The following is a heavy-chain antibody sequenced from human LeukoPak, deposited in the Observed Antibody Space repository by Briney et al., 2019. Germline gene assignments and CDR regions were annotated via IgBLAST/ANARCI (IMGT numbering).Heavy chain of an antibody. Sequence: GRSLRLSCAASGFAFTTYTMTWARQAPGRRLEWVSSKSRTSHYTDYADSVKGRFAISRDNAKNSVFLQMNSLRVEDTAVYYCATTQDVTLVRGRAFDMWGQGTVVTVSS. D-gene: IGHD3-10*01. CDR3: ATTQDVTLVRGRAFDM. CDR2: KSRTSHYT. CDR1: GFAFTTYT. J-gene: IGHJ3*02. V-gene: IGHV3-21*01.